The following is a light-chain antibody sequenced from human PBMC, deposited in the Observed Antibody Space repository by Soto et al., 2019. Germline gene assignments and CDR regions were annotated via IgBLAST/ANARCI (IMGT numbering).Light chain of an antibody. CDR3: QQSYTTPLN. Sequence: DIPMTQSPSSLSASVGDRVIITCRASQSISSYLNWYQQKPGKAPKLLIYAASSLQSGVPSRFSGSGSGADFTLTISSLQPEDFATYYCQQSYTTPLNFGGGTKVEIK. V-gene: IGKV1-39*01. J-gene: IGKJ4*01. CDR1: QSISSY. CDR2: AAS.